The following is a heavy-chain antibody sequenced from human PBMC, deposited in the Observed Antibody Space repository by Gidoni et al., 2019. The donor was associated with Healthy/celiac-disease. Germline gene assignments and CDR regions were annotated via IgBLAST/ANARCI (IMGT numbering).Heavy chain of an antibody. D-gene: IGHD6-19*01. CDR2: ISAYNGNT. Sequence: QVQLVQSGAEVKKPGASVKVSCQASGSPFTSSGISWVRQAPGQGLEWMGWISAYNGNTNKEKKLQGRVTMTTDTSTSTAYMELRSLRSDDTAVYYCARVWPSQEAYSSGWYGLTDYWGQGTLVTVSS. J-gene: IGHJ4*02. CDR1: GSPFTSSG. V-gene: IGHV1-18*01. CDR3: ARVWPSQEAYSSGWYGLTDY.